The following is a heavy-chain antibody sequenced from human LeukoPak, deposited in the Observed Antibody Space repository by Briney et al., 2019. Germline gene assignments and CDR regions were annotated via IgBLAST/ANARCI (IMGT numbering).Heavy chain of an antibody. J-gene: IGHJ5*02. Sequence: SVKVSCKASGGTFSSYAISWVRQAPGQGLEWMGGIIPIFGTANYAQKFQGRVTITTDESTSTAYMELSSLRSEDMAVYYCARPVAGRNWFDPWGQGTLVTVSS. CDR3: ARPVAGRNWFDP. CDR1: GGTFSSYA. CDR2: IIPIFGTA. V-gene: IGHV1-69*05. D-gene: IGHD6-19*01.